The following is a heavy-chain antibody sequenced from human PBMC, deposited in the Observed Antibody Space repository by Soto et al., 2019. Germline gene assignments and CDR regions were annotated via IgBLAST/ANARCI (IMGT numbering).Heavy chain of an antibody. CDR1: GFIFSTYA. J-gene: IGHJ5*02. V-gene: IGHV3-30-3*01. CDR2: ISYDGNSN. CDR3: ARDSVPLAGTSWAGNRLDP. Sequence: QVQLVESGGGVVQPGGSLRLSCAASGFIFSTYAMYWVRQTPGKGLEWVAVISYDGNSNFYTDSVKGRFTISRDDSRNTLYLQMNNLRTEDTALYFCARDSVPLAGTSWAGNRLDPWGQGTLVTVSS. D-gene: IGHD6-13*01.